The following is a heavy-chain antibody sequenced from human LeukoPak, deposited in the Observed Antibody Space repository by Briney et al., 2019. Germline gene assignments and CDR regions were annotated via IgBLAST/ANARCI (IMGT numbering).Heavy chain of an antibody. D-gene: IGHD5-12*01. CDR3: ARVGGYSGYDVDY. CDR2: IYHSGST. CDR1: GGSISSSSYY. V-gene: IGHV4-39*07. Sequence: SETLSLTCTVSGGSISSSSYYWGWIRQPPGKGLEWIGSIYHSGSTYYNPSLKSRVTISVDTSKNQFSLKLSSVTAADTAVYYCARVGGYSGYDVDYWGQGTLVTVSS. J-gene: IGHJ4*02.